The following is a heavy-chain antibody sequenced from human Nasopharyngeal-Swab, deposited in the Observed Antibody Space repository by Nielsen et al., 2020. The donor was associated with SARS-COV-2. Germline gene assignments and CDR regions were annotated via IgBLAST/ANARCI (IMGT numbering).Heavy chain of an antibody. J-gene: IGHJ4*02. CDR1: GFTFSPYT. Sequence: GGSLRLSCATSGFTFSPYTMTWVRQAPGKGLQWISSITSGNSVQYADSVRGRFTISRDNAKNSLYLQMNSLTAEDTAVYYCARERGGGYGEYWGQGTLVTVSS. V-gene: IGHV3-69-1*01. D-gene: IGHD5-12*01. CDR3: ARERGGGYGEY. CDR2: ITSGNSV.